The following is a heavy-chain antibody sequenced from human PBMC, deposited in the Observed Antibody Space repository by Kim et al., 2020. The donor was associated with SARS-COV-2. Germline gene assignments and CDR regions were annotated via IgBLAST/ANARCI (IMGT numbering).Heavy chain of an antibody. D-gene: IGHD2-2*01. Sequence: ASVKVSCKASGYTFTSYYMHWVRQAPGQGLEWMGINNPSGGSTSYAQKFQGRVTMTRDTSTSTVYMELSSLRSEDTAVYYCARERQAPAATDDAFDIWGQGTMVTVSS. J-gene: IGHJ3*02. V-gene: IGHV1-46*01. CDR2: NNPSGGST. CDR1: GYTFTSYY. CDR3: ARERQAPAATDDAFDI.